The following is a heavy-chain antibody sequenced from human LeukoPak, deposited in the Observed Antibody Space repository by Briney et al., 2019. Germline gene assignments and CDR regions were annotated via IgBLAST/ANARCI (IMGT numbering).Heavy chain of an antibody. CDR3: AEGGHYYDSSGYYY. CDR1: GFTVSSNY. J-gene: IGHJ4*02. CDR2: IYSGGST. V-gene: IGHV3-66*01. Sequence: GGSLRLSCAASGFTVSSNYMSWVRQAPGKGLEWVSVIYSGGSTYYADSVKGRFTISRDNSKNTLYLQMNSLRAEDTAVYYCAEGGHYYDSSGYYYWGQGTLVTVSS. D-gene: IGHD3-22*01.